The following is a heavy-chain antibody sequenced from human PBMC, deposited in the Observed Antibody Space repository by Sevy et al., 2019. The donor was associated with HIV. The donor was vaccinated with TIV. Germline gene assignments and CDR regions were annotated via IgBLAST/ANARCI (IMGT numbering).Heavy chain of an antibody. Sequence: GGSLRLSCAASGFTFSSYGMHWVRQAPGKGLEWVAFIRYDGSNKYYADSVKGRFTISRDKSKNTLYLQMNSLRAEDTAVYYCSHFSDDFWSGYYFDDWGQGTLVTVSS. D-gene: IGHD3-3*01. CDR1: GFTFSSYG. CDR3: SHFSDDFWSGYYFDD. V-gene: IGHV3-30*02. J-gene: IGHJ4*02. CDR2: IRYDGSNK.